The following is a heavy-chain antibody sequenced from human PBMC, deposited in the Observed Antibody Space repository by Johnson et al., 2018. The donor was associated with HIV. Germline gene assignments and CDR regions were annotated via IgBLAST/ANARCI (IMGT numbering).Heavy chain of an antibody. D-gene: IGHD3-3*01. CDR3: ASDMAYYDFWSGELGPRGAFDI. J-gene: IGHJ3*02. Sequence: EVQLVESGGGLVEPGGSLRLSCAASGFTFSTYWMHWVRQAPGKGLVWISRITSDGSSTTYADSVKGRFTISRDNAKNTLSLQMNSLRAEDTAVYYCASDMAYYDFWSGELGPRGAFDIWGQGTMVTVSS. CDR2: ITSDGSST. CDR1: GFTFSTYW. V-gene: IGHV3-74*01.